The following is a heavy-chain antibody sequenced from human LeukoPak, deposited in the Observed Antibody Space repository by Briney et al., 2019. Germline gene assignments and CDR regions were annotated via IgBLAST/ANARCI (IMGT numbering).Heavy chain of an antibody. CDR1: GGSISSGGYY. J-gene: IGHJ5*02. V-gene: IGHV4-31*03. D-gene: IGHD2-2*01. CDR2: IYYSGST. CDR3: VRADTVVVPASKSWFDP. Sequence: SETLSLTCTVSGGSISSGGYYWSWIRQHPGKGLEWIGYIYYSGSTYYNPSLKGRVTISVDTSKNQFSLKLSSVTAADTAVYYCVRADTVVVPASKSWFDPWGQGTLVTVSS.